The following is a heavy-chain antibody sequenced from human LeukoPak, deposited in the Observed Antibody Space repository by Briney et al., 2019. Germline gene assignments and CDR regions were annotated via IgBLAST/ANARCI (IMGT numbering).Heavy chain of an antibody. V-gene: IGHV4-31*03. Sequence: PSETLSLTCTVSGGSISSGGYSWSWIRQHPGKGLEWIGEINHSGSTNYNPSLKSRVTRSVDTSKTQFFLKLSSVTAADTAVYYCVRRGSKWLLLNHAFDIWGQGTMVKVSS. CDR3: VRRGSKWLLLNHAFDI. J-gene: IGHJ3*02. D-gene: IGHD3-22*01. CDR2: INHSGST. CDR1: GGSISSGGYS.